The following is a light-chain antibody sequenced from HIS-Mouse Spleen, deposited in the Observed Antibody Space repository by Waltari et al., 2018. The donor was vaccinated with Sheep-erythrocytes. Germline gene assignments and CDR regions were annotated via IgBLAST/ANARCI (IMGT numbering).Light chain of an antibody. V-gene: IGLV6-57*04. CDR1: RGSIASNY. CDR3: QSYDSSNWV. J-gene: IGLJ3*02. Sequence: NFMLTQPHSVSESPGKTVTISCTRRRGSIASNYVQGYQQRPGSAPTTVIYEDNQRPSGVPDRFSGSIDSSSNSASLTISGLKTEDEADYYCQSYDSSNWVFGGGTKLTVL. CDR2: EDN.